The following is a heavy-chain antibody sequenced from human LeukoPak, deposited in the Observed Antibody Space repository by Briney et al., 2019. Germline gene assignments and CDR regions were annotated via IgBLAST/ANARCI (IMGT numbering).Heavy chain of an antibody. J-gene: IGHJ4*02. D-gene: IGHD3-22*01. Sequence: GGSLRLSCAASEFTFSIYATSWVRQAPGRCLEWVASITSTGESTWYAGSVKGRFTISRDNSKYTVYLQMNSLRAEDTAIYYCAKDRPNYFGTNGHYYRRDGDFWGQGTLVTVSS. V-gene: IGHV3-23*01. CDR3: AKDRPNYFGTNGHYYRRDGDF. CDR1: EFTFSIYA. CDR2: ITSTGEST.